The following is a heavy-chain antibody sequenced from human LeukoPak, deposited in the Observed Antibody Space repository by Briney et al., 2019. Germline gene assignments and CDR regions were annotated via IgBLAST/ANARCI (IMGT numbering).Heavy chain of an antibody. V-gene: IGHV4-30-4*08. CDR3: VRTRRLAIDY. CDR2: IYYSGST. Sequence: SQTLSLTCTVSGGSIRSDDYYWNWIRQPPGKGLEWIGHIYYSGSTYYNPSLKSRITMSVDTSKNQFSLKLSSVTAADTAVYYCVRTRRLAIDYWGQGTLVTVSS. D-gene: IGHD5-12*01. J-gene: IGHJ4*02. CDR1: GGSIRSDDYY.